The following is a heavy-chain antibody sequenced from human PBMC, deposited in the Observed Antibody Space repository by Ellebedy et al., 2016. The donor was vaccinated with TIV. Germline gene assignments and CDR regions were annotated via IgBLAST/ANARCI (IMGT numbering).Heavy chain of an antibody. Sequence: LGGSLRLSCAASGFTFSTFSMNWARQAPGKGLEWVSYISSSSSTTYYADSVRGRFTISRDNAKNSLYLQMNSLRAEDTAVYYCARGPGTYLDYWGQGTLVTVSS. CDR3: ARGPGTYLDY. D-gene: IGHD3-10*01. CDR2: ISSSSSTT. V-gene: IGHV3-48*04. CDR1: GFTFSTFS. J-gene: IGHJ4*02.